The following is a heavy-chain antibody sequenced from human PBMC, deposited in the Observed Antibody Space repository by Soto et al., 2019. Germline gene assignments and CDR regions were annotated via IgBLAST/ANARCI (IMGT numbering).Heavy chain of an antibody. D-gene: IGHD1-1*01. CDR3: VRDGTKTLRDWFDP. Sequence: SETLSLTCTVPGASISGYYWSWIRKSAGKGLEWIGRIYATGTTDYNPSLKSRVMMSVDTSKKQFSLRLRSVTAADTAVYYCVRDGTKTLRDWFDPWGQGISVTVSS. CDR2: IYATGTT. J-gene: IGHJ5*02. V-gene: IGHV4-4*07. CDR1: GASISGYY.